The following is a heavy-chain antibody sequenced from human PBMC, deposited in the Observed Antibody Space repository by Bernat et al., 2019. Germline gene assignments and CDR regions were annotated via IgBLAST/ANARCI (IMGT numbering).Heavy chain of an antibody. Sequence: QLQLQESGPGLVKPSETLSLTCTVSGGPISSSSYYSGWIRQPPGKGLEWIGSIYYSGSTYYNPSLKSRVTISVVTSKTQFSLKLGSATAAATAVYYCARQSGSWSYLSGMDVWGQGTTVTVSS. V-gene: IGHV4-39*01. CDR2: IYYSGST. CDR1: GGPISSSSYY. J-gene: IGHJ6*02. D-gene: IGHD3-10*01. CDR3: ARQSGSWSYLSGMDV.